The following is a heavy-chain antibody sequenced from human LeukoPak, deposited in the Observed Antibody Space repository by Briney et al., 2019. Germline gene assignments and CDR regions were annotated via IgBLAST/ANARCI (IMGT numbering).Heavy chain of an antibody. D-gene: IGHD6-6*01. CDR3: ARGASFSSSSSFDY. J-gene: IGHJ4*02. CDR1: GFALTTYN. Sequence: ASVKVSCKASGFALTTYNIVWLRQAPGQGLEWVGWVTAFNENTHYSRKVQGRVTMTTDTSTSTAYMELRSLRSDDTAVYYCARGASFSSSSSFDYWGQGTLVTVSS. CDR2: VTAFNENT. V-gene: IGHV1-18*01.